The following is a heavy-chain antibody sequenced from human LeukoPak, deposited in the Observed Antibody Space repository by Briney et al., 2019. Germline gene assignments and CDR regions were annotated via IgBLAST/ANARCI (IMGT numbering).Heavy chain of an antibody. V-gene: IGHV3-23*01. D-gene: IGHD2-15*01. J-gene: IGHJ4*02. CDR1: GFTFSSSA. CDR3: AKQLGYCSDGSCYPPY. Sequence: GGSLRLSCAASGFTFSSSAMSWVRQAPGKGLEWVSAISNNGGYTYYADSVQGRFTISRDNSKSTLCLQMNSLRAEDTAVYYCAKQLGYCSDGSCYPPYWGQGTLVTVSS. CDR2: ISNNGGYT.